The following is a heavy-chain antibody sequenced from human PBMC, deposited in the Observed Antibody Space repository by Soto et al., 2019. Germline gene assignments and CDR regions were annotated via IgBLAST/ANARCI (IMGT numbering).Heavy chain of an antibody. Sequence: ASVKVSCKASGYTFTGYGISWVRQAPGQGLEWMGWISAYNGNTNYAQKLQGRVTMTTDTSTSTAYMELRSLRSDDTAVYYCARDSGAYDFWSGYYAYYYGMDVWGQGTTVTVSS. J-gene: IGHJ6*02. V-gene: IGHV1-18*01. CDR2: ISAYNGNT. D-gene: IGHD3-3*01. CDR1: GYTFTGYG. CDR3: ARDSGAYDFWSGYYAYYYGMDV.